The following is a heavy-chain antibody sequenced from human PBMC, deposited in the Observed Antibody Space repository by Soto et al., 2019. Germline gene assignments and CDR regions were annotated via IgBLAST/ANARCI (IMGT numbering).Heavy chain of an antibody. J-gene: IGHJ6*03. Sequence: ESLKISCKGSGYSFTSYWIGWVRQMPGKGLEWMGIIYPGDSDTRYSPSFQGQVTISADKSISTAYLQWSSLKASDTAMYYCARSGYCSGGSCYSPYYYYYYYMDVWGKGTTVTVS. V-gene: IGHV5-51*01. CDR3: ARSGYCSGGSCYSPYYYYYYYMDV. D-gene: IGHD2-15*01. CDR2: IYPGDSDT. CDR1: GYSFTSYW.